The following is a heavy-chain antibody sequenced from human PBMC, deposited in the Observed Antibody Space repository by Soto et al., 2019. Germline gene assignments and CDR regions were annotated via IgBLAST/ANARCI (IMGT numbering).Heavy chain of an antibody. J-gene: IGHJ4*02. D-gene: IGHD5-18*01. CDR1: GFLVNSAY. CDR3: ARSGYSFAWGY. Sequence: EVQLVESGGGLIPPGGSLRLSCAASGFLVNSAYMTWVRQAPGKGLEWLSMINSDGSTLYAESVKGRFTISRDNSKNRVDIQMNSLRAEDTAMYYCARSGYSFAWGYWGQGTLVSVTS. CDR2: INSDGST. V-gene: IGHV3-53*01.